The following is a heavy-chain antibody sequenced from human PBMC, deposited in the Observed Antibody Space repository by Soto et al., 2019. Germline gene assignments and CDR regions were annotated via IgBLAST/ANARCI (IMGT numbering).Heavy chain of an antibody. CDR3: TRDTRTRISWFDP. CDR2: IRSKAYGGTT. Sequence: PGGSLRLSCTASGFTFGDYAMSWFRQAPGKGLEWVGLIRSKAYGGTTEYAASVKGRFTISRDDSKSIAYLQMNSLKTEDTAVFYCTRDTRTRISWFDPWGQGTLVTVPS. V-gene: IGHV3-49*03. CDR1: GFTFGDYA. D-gene: IGHD2-15*01. J-gene: IGHJ5*02.